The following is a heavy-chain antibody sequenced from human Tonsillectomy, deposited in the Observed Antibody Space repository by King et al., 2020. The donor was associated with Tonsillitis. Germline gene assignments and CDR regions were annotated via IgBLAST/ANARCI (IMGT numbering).Heavy chain of an antibody. D-gene: IGHD5-12*01. CDR1: GFSLSTSGVG. CDR3: AHFIVAGPFDY. V-gene: IGHV2-5*02. J-gene: IGHJ4*02. Sequence: ITLKESGPTLVKPPQTLTLTCTFSGFSLSTSGVGVGWIRQPPGKALEWLALIYWDDDKYYNPSLKSRLTITEDTSKNQVVLTMTNMDPVDTATYYCAHFIVAGPFDYWGQGTLVTVSS. CDR2: IYWDDDK.